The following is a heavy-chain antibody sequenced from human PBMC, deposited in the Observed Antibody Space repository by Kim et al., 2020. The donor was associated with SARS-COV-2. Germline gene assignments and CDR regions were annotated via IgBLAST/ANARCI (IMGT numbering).Heavy chain of an antibody. V-gene: IGHV4-34*01. CDR3: ARDEIMGFDY. CDR2: SS. D-gene: IGHD2-8*01. J-gene: IGHJ4*02. Sequence: SSDYNPTLKSRVTISVDTSKNRFSLKRSSVTAADTAVYYCARDEIMGFDYWGQGTLVTVSS.